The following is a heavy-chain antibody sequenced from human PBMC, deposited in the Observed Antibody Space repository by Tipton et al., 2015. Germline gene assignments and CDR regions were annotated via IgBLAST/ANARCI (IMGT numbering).Heavy chain of an antibody. CDR1: GFTFSDYA. CDR2: ISSSSSYI. D-gene: IGHD2-15*01. J-gene: IGHJ6*02. CDR3: ARTKYCSGGSCKYYGMDV. Sequence: SGFTFSDYAMSWVRQAPGKGLEWVSSISSSSSYIYYADSVKGRFTISRDNAKNSLYLQMNSLRAEDTAVYYCARTKYCSGGSCKYYGMDVWGQGTTVTVSS. V-gene: IGHV3-21*01.